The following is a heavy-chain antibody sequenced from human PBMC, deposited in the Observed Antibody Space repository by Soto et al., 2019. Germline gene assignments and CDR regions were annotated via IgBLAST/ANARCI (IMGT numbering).Heavy chain of an antibody. Sequence: GGSLRLSCAASGFTFSSYNMNWVRQAPGKGLEWVSSISSSSSYIYYADSVKGRFTISRDNAKNSLYLQMNSLRAEDTAVYYCASTRRDGYNNYYYYYGVDVWGQGTTVTVSSGKTRAGVPAAMDYYYYYGMDVWGQGTTVTVSS. CDR1: GFTFSSYN. CDR2: ISSSSSYI. CDR3: ASTRRDGYNNYYYYYGVDVWGQGTTVTVSSGKTRAGVPAAMDYYYYYGMDV. J-gene: IGHJ6*02. V-gene: IGHV3-21*01. D-gene: IGHD2-2*01.